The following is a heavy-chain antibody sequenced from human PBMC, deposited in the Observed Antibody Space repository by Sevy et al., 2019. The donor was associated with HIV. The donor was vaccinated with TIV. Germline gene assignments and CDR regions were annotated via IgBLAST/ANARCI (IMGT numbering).Heavy chain of an antibody. J-gene: IGHJ4*02. V-gene: IGHV3-74*01. D-gene: IGHD3-9*01. Sequence: GGSQRLSCAGSGFSITSYWMHWVRQAPGKGLVWVSRMNEDGSVTNHADSVRGRFTISRDNAKNTLYLQMNSLRVEDTAVYYCVKDFEGPTDYWGQGTLVTVSS. CDR2: MNEDGSVT. CDR3: VKDFEGPTDY. CDR1: GFSITSYW.